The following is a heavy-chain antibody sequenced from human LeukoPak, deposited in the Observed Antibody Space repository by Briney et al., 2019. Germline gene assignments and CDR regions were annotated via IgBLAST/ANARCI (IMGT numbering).Heavy chain of an antibody. CDR1: GFTFSSYA. Sequence: GGSLRLSCAASGFTFSSYAMSWVRQAPGKGLEWVSAISGSGGSTYYADSVKGRFTISRDNSKSTLYLQMNGLRAEDTAVFYCARHLLYYDILTGHRDTEFDYWGQGTLVTVSS. CDR3: ARHLLYYDILTGHRDTEFDY. V-gene: IGHV3-23*01. J-gene: IGHJ4*02. CDR2: ISGSGGST. D-gene: IGHD3-9*01.